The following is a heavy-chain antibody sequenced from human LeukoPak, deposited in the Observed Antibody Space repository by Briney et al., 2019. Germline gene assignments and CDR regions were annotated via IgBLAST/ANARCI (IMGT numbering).Heavy chain of an antibody. Sequence: GGSLRLSCAASGFTSSSYAMHWVRQAPGKRLXXXXXXXXXGSNKYYADSVKGRFTISRDNSKNTLYLQMNSLRAEDTAVYYCARENGGWYKDRDWYFDLWGRGTLVTVSS. CDR3: ARENGGWYKDRDWYFDL. CDR1: GFTSSSYA. J-gene: IGHJ2*01. V-gene: IGHV3-30*04. CDR2: XXXXGSNK. D-gene: IGHD6-19*01.